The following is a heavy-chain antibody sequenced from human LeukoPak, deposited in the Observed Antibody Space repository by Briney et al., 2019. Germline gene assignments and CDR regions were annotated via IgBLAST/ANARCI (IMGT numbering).Heavy chain of an antibody. CDR2: ISAYNGNT. CDR3: ARLYCSSTSCSYWVFDY. D-gene: IGHD2-2*01. CDR1: GYTFTSYG. V-gene: IGHV1-18*01. Sequence: ASVKVSCKASGYTFTSYGISWVRQAPGQGLEWMGWISAYNGNTNYAQKLQGRVTMTTDTSTSTAYMELRSLRSDDTAVYYCARLYCSSTSCSYWVFDYWGQGTLVTVSS. J-gene: IGHJ4*02.